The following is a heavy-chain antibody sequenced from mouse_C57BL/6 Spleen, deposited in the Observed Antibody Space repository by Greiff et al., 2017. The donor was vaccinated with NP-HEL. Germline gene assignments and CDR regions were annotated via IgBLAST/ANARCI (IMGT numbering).Heavy chain of an antibody. Sequence: QVQLQQPGAELVMPGASVKLSCKASGYTFTSYWMHWVKQRPGQGLEWIGEIDPSDSYTNYNQKFKGKSTLTVDKSSSTAYMQLSSLTSEDSAVYYCASRSYVGWYFDVWGTGTTVTVSS. CDR3: ASRSYVGWYFDV. J-gene: IGHJ1*03. CDR2: IDPSDSYT. D-gene: IGHD1-1*01. V-gene: IGHV1-69*01. CDR1: GYTFTSYW.